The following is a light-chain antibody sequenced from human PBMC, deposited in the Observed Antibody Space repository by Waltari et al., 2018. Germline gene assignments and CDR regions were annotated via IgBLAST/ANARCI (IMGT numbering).Light chain of an antibody. CDR3: QSADTSGNYV. CDR2: KDT. Sequence: SYALTQTPSVSVSPGQTARINCAGDALPNTYAYWYQQKPGQAPVVVIYKDTQRPSGIPARFSGSTSGTTVTLTISGVQAEDEADYYCQSADTSGNYVFGPGTKVTVV. J-gene: IGLJ1*01. V-gene: IGLV3-25*03. CDR1: ALPNTY.